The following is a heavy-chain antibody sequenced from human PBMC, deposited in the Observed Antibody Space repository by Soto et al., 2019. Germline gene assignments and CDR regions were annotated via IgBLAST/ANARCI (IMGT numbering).Heavy chain of an antibody. V-gene: IGHV1-2*02. CDR3: ARVDVVVVAATREYYFDY. J-gene: IGHJ4*02. CDR2: INPNSGGT. D-gene: IGHD2-15*01. Sequence: ASVKVSCKASGYTFTGYYMHWVRQAPGQGLEWMGWINPNSGGTNYARKYQGRVTMTRDTSISTAYMELSSLRSDDTAVYYCARVDVVVVAATREYYFDYWGQGTLVTVS. CDR1: GYTFTGYY.